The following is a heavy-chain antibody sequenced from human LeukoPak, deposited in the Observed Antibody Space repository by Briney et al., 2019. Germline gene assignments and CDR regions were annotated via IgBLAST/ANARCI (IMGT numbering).Heavy chain of an antibody. CDR1: GFTFSSYA. V-gene: IGHV3-23*01. CDR3: AKSAPKTYYDFWSGLPIYMDV. CDR2: ISGSGGST. J-gene: IGHJ6*03. D-gene: IGHD3-3*01. Sequence: PGGSLRLSCAASGFTFSSYAMSWARQAPGKGLEWVSAISGSGGSTYYADSVKGRFTISRDNSKNTLYLQMNSLRAEDTAVYYCAKSAPKTYYDFWSGLPIYMDVWGKGTTVTVSS.